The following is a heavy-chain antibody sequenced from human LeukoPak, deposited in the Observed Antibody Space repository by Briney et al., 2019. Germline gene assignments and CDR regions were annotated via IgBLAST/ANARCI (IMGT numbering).Heavy chain of an antibody. CDR1: GFTFGSYG. Sequence: PGGSLRLSCAASGFTFGSYGMSWVRQAPGKGLEWVSAVSGSAFSTYYADSVKGRFTISRDNSKDTLYLQMNTLRAEDTAVYYCARNAGDYGDPGIFDYWGQGTLVTVSS. V-gene: IGHV3-23*01. J-gene: IGHJ4*02. CDR3: ARNAGDYGDPGIFDY. D-gene: IGHD4-17*01. CDR2: VSGSAFST.